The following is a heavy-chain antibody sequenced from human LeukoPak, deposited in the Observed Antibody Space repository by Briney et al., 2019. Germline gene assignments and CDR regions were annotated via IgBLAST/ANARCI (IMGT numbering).Heavy chain of an antibody. CDR1: GGSFSDYY. D-gene: IGHD2-15*01. Sequence: SETLSLTCAVYGGSFSDYYWTWIRQPPGKGLEWIGEINHSGSTNYNPSLKSRVTISVDTSKKQFFLRLSSVTAADTAVYYCAREDFTREDALGAFDIWGQGTMVTVSS. J-gene: IGHJ3*02. V-gene: IGHV4-34*01. CDR2: INHSGST. CDR3: AREDFTREDALGAFDI.